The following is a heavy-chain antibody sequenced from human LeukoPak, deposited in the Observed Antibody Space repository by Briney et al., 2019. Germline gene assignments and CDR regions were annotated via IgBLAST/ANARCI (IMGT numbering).Heavy chain of an antibody. CDR2: INTDGSSP. D-gene: IGHD6-13*01. Sequence: GGSLRLSCAASGFTLSSYWMHWVRQAPGKGLVWVSRINTDGSSPSYADSVKGRFTISRDNAKNTLYLQMNSLRAEDTAVYYCARLYSSSYGFFDYWGQGTLVTVSS. CDR3: ARLYSSSYGFFDY. J-gene: IGHJ4*02. CDR1: GFTLSSYW. V-gene: IGHV3-74*01.